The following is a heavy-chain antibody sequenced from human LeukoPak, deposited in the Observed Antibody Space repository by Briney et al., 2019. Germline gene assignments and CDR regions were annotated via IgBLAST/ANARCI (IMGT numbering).Heavy chain of an antibody. CDR1: GFTFSSYA. Sequence: PGRSLRLSCAASGFTFSSYAMHWVRQAPGKGLEWVAVISYDGSNKYYADSVKGRFTISRDNSKNTLYLQMNSLRAEDTAVYYCASGRTDIVVVPATLRNYFFDYWGQGTLVTVSS. CDR2: ISYDGSNK. D-gene: IGHD2-2*01. V-gene: IGHV3-30*04. J-gene: IGHJ4*02. CDR3: ASGRTDIVVVPATLRNYFFDY.